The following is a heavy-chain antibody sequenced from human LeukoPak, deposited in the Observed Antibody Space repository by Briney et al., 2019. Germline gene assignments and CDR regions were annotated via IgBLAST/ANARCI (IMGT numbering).Heavy chain of an antibody. D-gene: IGHD2-2*01. CDR2: ISFDGSDK. Sequence: PGGSLRLSCAASGFTFSSYGMHWVRQAPGKGLEWVALISFDGSDKYYADSVKGRCTISRDNSKNTLYLQMNSLRAEDTAVYYCAKIRAVGYCSSTSCQENSYFDYWGQGTLVTVSS. CDR3: AKIRAVGYCSSTSCQENSYFDY. CDR1: GFTFSSYG. V-gene: IGHV3-30*18. J-gene: IGHJ4*02.